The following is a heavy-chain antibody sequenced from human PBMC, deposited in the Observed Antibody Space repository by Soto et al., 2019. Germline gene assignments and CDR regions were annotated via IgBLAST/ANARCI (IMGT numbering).Heavy chain of an antibody. CDR2: IYYSGST. J-gene: IGHJ4*02. Sequence: SETLSLTCTVSGGSISSYYWSWIRQPPGKGLEWIGYIYYSGSTNYNPSLKSRVTISVDTSKNQFSLKLSSVTAADTAVYYCARGGGFYSGYETEFDYWGQGTLVTVSS. D-gene: IGHD5-12*01. V-gene: IGHV4-59*01. CDR1: GGSISSYY. CDR3: ARGGGFYSGYETEFDY.